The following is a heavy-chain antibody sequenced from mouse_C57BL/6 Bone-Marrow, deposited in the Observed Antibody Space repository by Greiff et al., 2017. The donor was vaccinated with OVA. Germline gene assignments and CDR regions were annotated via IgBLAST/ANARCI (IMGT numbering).Heavy chain of an antibody. J-gene: IGHJ3*01. CDR2: ISSGGSYT. CDR3: ASRSFAY. Sequence: VQLQQSGGDLVKPGGSLKLSCAASGFTFSSYGMSWVRQTPDKRLEWVATISSGGSYTYYPDSVKGRFTISRDNAKNTLYLQMSSLKSEDTAMYYCASRSFAYWGQGTLVTVSA. V-gene: IGHV5-6*01. CDR1: GFTFSSYG.